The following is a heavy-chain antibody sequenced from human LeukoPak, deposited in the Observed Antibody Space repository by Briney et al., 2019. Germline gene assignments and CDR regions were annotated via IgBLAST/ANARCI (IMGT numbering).Heavy chain of an antibody. D-gene: IGHD4-23*01. J-gene: IGHJ4*02. CDR3: ARATGVRWSLDY. CDR2: INPSSGRT. V-gene: IGHV1-46*01. Sequence: ASVKVSCKASGGTFSSYAISWVRQAPGQGLEWMGIINPSSGRTIYAQKFQGRVTMTRDMSTSTVYMELSSLRSEDTAMYYCARATGVRWSLDYWGQGTLVTVSS. CDR1: GGTFSSYA.